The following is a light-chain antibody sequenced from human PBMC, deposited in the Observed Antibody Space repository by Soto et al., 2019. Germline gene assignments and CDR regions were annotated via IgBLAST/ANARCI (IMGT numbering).Light chain of an antibody. CDR3: QQYGNPRIT. CDR1: QSVRNNY. J-gene: IGKJ5*01. V-gene: IGKV3-20*01. Sequence: ETVLKQSPGTLSLSTGERATLSCRASQSVRNNYLAWYQQKPGQAPRLLISGASSRAAGIPDRFSGSGSETDFTLTISRLEPEDFALYFCQQYGNPRITFGQGTRLEI. CDR2: GAS.